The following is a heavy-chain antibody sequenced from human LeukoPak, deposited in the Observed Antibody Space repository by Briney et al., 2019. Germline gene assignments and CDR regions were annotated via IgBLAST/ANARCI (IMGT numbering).Heavy chain of an antibody. Sequence: PGGSLRLSCAASGFTFSSYSMNWVRQAPGKGLEWVSSISSGSSYIYYADSVKGRFTISRDNAKNSLYLQMNSLRAEDTAVYYCARDGDYARYYFDYWGQGTLVTVSS. CDR2: ISSGSSYI. D-gene: IGHD4-17*01. CDR3: ARDGDYARYYFDY. J-gene: IGHJ4*02. V-gene: IGHV3-21*01. CDR1: GFTFSSYS.